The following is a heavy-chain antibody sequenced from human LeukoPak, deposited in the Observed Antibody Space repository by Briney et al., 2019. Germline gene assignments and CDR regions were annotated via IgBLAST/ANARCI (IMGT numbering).Heavy chain of an antibody. D-gene: IGHD1-14*01. CDR3: ARQPPQYYGMDV. V-gene: IGHV4-4*07. CDR2: IYTSRST. CDR1: GGSFSNYY. Sequence: SETLSLTCTVSGGSFSNYYWSWIRQPAGKGLEWIGRIYTSRSTNYNPSVKRRVTMSVDTSNNQFSLRLASVTAADTAVYYCARQPPQYYGMDVWGQGTTVTVSS. J-gene: IGHJ6*02.